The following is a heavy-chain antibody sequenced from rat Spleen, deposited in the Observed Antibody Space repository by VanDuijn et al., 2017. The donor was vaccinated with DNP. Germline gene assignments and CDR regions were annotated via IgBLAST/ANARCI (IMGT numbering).Heavy chain of an antibody. CDR1: GFTFSSYW. V-gene: IGHV5-58*01. CDR3: ARRRGITTRNYFDY. J-gene: IGHJ2*01. D-gene: IGHD1-10*01. CDR2: INTDGGST. Sequence: EVQLVETGGGLVQPGRSLKLSCVASGFTFSSYWMFWVRQAPGKGLEWVASINTDGGSTYYRDSVKGRFTVSRDNAKSTLYLQMDSLRSEDTATYYCARRRGITTRNYFDYWGQGVMVTVSS.